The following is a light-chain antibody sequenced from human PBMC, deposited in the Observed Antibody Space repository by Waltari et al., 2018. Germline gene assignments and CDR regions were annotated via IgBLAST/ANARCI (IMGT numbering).Light chain of an antibody. V-gene: IGLV1-51*02. CDR1: SPNIGKDY. J-gene: IGLJ2*01. Sequence: QSVLTQPPSVSAAPGQKVTISCSGRSPNIGKDYVSWYQQPPGTAPKLFIYENNKRPSGIPDRFSGSKSGTSATLGITGLQTGDEADYYCGTWDTSLSALIFGGGTKLTVL. CDR3: GTWDTSLSALI. CDR2: ENN.